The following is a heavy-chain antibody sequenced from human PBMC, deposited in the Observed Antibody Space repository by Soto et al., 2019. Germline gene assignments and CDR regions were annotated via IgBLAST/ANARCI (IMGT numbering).Heavy chain of an antibody. CDR1: GYTFTSYA. D-gene: IGHD6-19*01. CDR3: ARSSSGPPTDAFDI. CDR2: ISAYNGNT. J-gene: IGHJ3*02. Sequence: GASVKVSCKASGYTFTSYAMHWVRQAPGQRLEWMGWISAYNGNTNYAQKLQGRVTMTTDTSTSTAYMELRSLRSDDTAVYYCARSSSGPPTDAFDIWGQGTMVTVSS. V-gene: IGHV1-18*01.